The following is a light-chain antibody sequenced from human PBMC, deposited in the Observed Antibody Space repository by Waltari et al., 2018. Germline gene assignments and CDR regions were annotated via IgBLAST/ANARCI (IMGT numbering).Light chain of an antibody. V-gene: IGLV2-23*01. CDR3: CSYAGIGTLT. CDR2: EGN. Sequence: QSALTQPASVSGSPGQSITISCTGTSSDIWGYNLVSWYQHHPGKAPKIIIYEGNKRPSGVSYRFSGSKSGNTASLTISGLHTEDEADYYCCSYAGIGTLTFGGGTRVTVL. CDR1: SSDIWGYNL. J-gene: IGLJ3*02.